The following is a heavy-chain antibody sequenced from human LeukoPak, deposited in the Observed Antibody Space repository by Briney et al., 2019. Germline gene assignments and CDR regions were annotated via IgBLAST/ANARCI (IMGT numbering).Heavy chain of an antibody. D-gene: IGHD3-10*01. V-gene: IGHV1-8*01. J-gene: IGHJ5*02. CDR3: ARGRSGSYYENWFDP. CDR2: MNPNSGNT. CDR1: GYTFTSYD. Sequence: ASVKVSCKASGYTFTSYDINWVRQATGQGLEWMGWMNPNSGNTGYAQKFQGRVTMTRNTSISTAYMELSSLRSEDTAVYYRARGRSGSYYENWFDPWGQGTLVTVSS.